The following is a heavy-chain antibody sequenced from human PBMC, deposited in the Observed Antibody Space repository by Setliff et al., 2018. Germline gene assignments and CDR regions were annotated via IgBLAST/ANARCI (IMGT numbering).Heavy chain of an antibody. CDR3: ATIEPGDFWSGIYFFDY. CDR2: FDHEDGEP. D-gene: IGHD3-3*01. J-gene: IGHJ4*02. V-gene: IGHV1-24*01. CDR1: GYTLGEVS. Sequence: ASVKVSCKVFGYTLGEVSMHWVRQAAGKGLEWLGGFDHEDGEPVYSQKFQGRVTVTEDSSTDTAYMEVSGLRSEDTAVYYCATIEPGDFWSGIYFFDYWGQGTLVTVSS.